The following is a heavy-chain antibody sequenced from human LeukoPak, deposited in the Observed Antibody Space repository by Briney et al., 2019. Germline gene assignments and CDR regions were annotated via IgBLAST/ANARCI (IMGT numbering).Heavy chain of an antibody. CDR2: IYYSGST. D-gene: IGHD2-2*01. Sequence: PSETLSLTCTVSGGSISSYYWSWIRQPPGKGLEWIGYIYYSGSTNYNPSLESRVTISVDTSKNQFSLKLSSVTAADTAVYYCARAGYCSSTSCYYYYGMDVWGQGTTVTVSS. J-gene: IGHJ6*02. CDR3: ARAGYCSSTSCYYYYGMDV. V-gene: IGHV4-59*01. CDR1: GGSISSYY.